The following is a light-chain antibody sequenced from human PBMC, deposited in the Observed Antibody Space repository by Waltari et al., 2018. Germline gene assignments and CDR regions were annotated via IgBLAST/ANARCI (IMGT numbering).Light chain of an antibody. V-gene: IGKV3-15*01. CDR3: QQFNDWPRT. Sequence: EVVMPPSPAPLSVSPGRSATLSCRASRTLSINLVWYQHRPGQAPRLLIYGASTRATDIPARCSGSGSGTEFTLTISSLQSEDAAVYYCQQFNDWPRTFGQGTKVEVK. CDR2: GAS. CDR1: RTLSIN. J-gene: IGKJ1*01.